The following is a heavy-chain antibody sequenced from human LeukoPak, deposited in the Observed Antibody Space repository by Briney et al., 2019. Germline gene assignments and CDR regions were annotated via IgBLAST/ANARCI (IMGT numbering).Heavy chain of an antibody. J-gene: IGHJ4*02. V-gene: IGHV3-48*02. D-gene: IGHD6-13*01. CDR3: ARGRAAAGSYYFDY. CDR1: GFTFSSYS. Sequence: GGSLRLSCAASGFTFSSYSMNWVRQAPGKGLEWVSYISSSSSTIYYADSVKGRFTISRDNAKNSLYLQMNSLRDEDTAVYYCARGRAAAGSYYFDYWGPGNPGHRLL. CDR2: ISSSSSTI.